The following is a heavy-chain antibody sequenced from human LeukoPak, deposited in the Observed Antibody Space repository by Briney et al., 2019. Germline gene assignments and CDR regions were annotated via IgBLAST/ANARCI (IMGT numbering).Heavy chain of an antibody. V-gene: IGHV1-8*01. Sequence: ASVTVSCKASGYTFTSYDINWVRQATGQGLEWMGWMNPNSGNTGYAQKFQGRVTMTRNTSISTAYMELSSLRSEDTAVYYCARAGYSSGWYRGWGQGTLVTVSS. D-gene: IGHD6-19*01. J-gene: IGHJ4*02. CDR3: ARAGYSSGWYRG. CDR1: GYTFTSYD. CDR2: MNPNSGNT.